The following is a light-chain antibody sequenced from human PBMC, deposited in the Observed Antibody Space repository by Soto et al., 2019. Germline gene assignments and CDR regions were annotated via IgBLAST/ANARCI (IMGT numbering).Light chain of an antibody. CDR3: QQYNSYPRT. Sequence: DIQMTQSPSTLSASVGDRVTITCRASQSINTWLAWYQQKPGKAPKLLIYTASSLQSGVPSRFSGSGSGTEFTLTITSLQPDDFATYFCQQYNSYPRTFGQGTKLEIK. CDR1: QSINTW. V-gene: IGKV1-5*03. CDR2: TAS. J-gene: IGKJ2*01.